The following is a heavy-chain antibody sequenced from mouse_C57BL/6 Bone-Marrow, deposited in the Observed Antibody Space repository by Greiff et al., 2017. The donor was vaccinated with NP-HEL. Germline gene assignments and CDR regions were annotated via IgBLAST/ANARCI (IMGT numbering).Heavy chain of an antibody. J-gene: IGHJ4*01. CDR2: INPNTGGT. D-gene: IGHD2-1*01. Sequence: EVQLQESGPELVKPGASVKIPCKASGYTFTDYNMDWVTQSHGKSLEWIGDINPNTGGTIYNQKFKGKATLTVDQSSSTAYMELRSLTSEDTAVYYCASSIYSGAMDYWGQGTSVTVSS. CDR3: ASSIYSGAMDY. CDR1: GYTFTDYN. V-gene: IGHV1-18*01.